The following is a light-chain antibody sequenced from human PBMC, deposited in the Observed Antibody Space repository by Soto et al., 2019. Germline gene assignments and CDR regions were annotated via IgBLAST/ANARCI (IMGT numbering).Light chain of an antibody. CDR3: QQYNKWPPVT. V-gene: IGKV3-11*01. J-gene: IGKJ4*01. Sequence: ESVLTQSPATLSLSPGERATLSCRASPSVSNSLAWYQHKPGQAPRLLIYDASSRATGVPTRFSGSGSGTDFTLTISSLEPEDFAVYYCQQYNKWPPVTFGGGTRVEIK. CDR1: PSVSNS. CDR2: DAS.